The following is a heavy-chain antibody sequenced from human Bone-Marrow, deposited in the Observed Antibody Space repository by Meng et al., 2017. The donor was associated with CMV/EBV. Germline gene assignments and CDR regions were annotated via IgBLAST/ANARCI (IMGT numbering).Heavy chain of an antibody. J-gene: IGHJ6*02. CDR2: IGTAGDT. CDR1: GFTFSSND. Sequence: GESLKISCAASGFTFSSNDMHWVRQTTGKGLEWVSAIGTAGDTYYPGSVKGRFTISRENAKNSFYLQMNSLRAGDTAVYYCAKDSYGMDVWGQGTTVTV. V-gene: IGHV3-13*01. CDR3: AKDSYGMDV.